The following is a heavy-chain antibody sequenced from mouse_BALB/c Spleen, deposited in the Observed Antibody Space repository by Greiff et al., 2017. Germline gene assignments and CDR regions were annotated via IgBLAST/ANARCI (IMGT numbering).Heavy chain of an antibody. CDR2: ILPGSGST. D-gene: IGHD2-12*01. V-gene: IGHV1-9*01. CDR1: GYTFSSYW. Sequence: VQLQQSGAELMKPGASVKISCKATGYTFSSYWIEWVKQRPGHGLEWIGEILPGSGSTNYNEKFKGKATFTADTSSNTAYMQLSSLTSEDSAVYYCARSSLRRRSYAMDYWGQGTSVTVSS. CDR3: ARSSLRRRSYAMDY. J-gene: IGHJ4*01.